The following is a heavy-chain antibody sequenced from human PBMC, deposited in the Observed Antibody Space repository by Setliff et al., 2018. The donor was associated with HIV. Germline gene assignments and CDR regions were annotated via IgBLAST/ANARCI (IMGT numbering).Heavy chain of an antibody. D-gene: IGHD2-2*01. CDR2: VKSPSDGGTI. Sequence: GGSLRLSCALSGFSFNKAWMNWVRQAPGKGLEWVGRVKSPSDGGTIDYAAPVHGRFTISIDASTNTLYLQMNGLKTEDTAIYYCTTKPPAADFQHWGQGTLVTVSS. CDR1: GFSFNKAW. V-gene: IGHV3-15*07. J-gene: IGHJ1*01. CDR3: TTKPPAADFQH.